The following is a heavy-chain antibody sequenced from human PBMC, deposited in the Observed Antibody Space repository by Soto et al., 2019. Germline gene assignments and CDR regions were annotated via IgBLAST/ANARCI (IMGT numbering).Heavy chain of an antibody. V-gene: IGHV5-51*01. J-gene: IGHJ6*02. D-gene: IGHD4-17*01. Sequence: PGESLKISCKGSGYSFTSYWIGWVRQMPGKGLAWMGIIYTGDSDIRYSLSFQGQVTVSADKSISTAYLQWSSLKASDTAMYYCARHPYGDYDRMDVWGQGTTVTVSS. CDR3: ARHPYGDYDRMDV. CDR1: GYSFTSYW. CDR2: IYTGDSDI.